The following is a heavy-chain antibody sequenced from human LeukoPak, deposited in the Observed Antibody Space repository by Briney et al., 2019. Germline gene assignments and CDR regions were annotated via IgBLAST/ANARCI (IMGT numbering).Heavy chain of an antibody. V-gene: IGHV1-2*02. CDR3: AIWAPGLPWTSYCSGGSCYGDDSFDY. CDR2: INANSGGT. CDR1: GYTFTGYY. D-gene: IGHD2-15*01. Sequence: GASVKVSCKSSGYTFTGYYMHGVRQAPGQGVEWMGWINANSGGTNYAQKFQGRVTMTRDTSISTAYMELSRLRSDDTAVYYCAIWAPGLPWTSYCSGGSCYGDDSFDYWGQVTLVTVSS. J-gene: IGHJ4*02.